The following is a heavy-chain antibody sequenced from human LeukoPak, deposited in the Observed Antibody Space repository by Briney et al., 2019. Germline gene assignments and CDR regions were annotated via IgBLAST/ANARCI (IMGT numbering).Heavy chain of an antibody. D-gene: IGHD3-10*01. Sequence: PGGSLRLSCAASGFTFSSYSMNWVRQAPGKGLEWVSYISSSSSTIYYADSVKGRFTISRDNAKNSLYLQMNSLRDEGTAVYYCARSYYYGSGSYYNLYFDYWGQGTLVTVSS. CDR3: ARSYYYGSGSYYNLYFDY. CDR1: GFTFSSYS. CDR2: ISSSSSTI. V-gene: IGHV3-48*02. J-gene: IGHJ4*02.